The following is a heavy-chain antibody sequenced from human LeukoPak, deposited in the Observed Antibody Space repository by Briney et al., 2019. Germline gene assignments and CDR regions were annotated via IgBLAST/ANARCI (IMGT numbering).Heavy chain of an antibody. CDR2: IIPNLGTT. CDR3: ATTNDGGGYQWGDFFDF. J-gene: IGHJ4*02. D-gene: IGHD3-22*01. CDR1: GGASNSHA. V-gene: IGHV1-69*04. Sequence: SVKVSCKASGGASNSHAISWVRQAPGQGLEWMGRIIPNLGTTNRAQNFQDRVTLTADKSTNTAYMELTSLTSGDTAVYYCATTNDGGGYQWGDFFDFWGQGTLVTVSS.